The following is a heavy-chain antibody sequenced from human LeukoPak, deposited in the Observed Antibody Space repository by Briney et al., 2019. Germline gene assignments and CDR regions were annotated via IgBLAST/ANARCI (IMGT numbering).Heavy chain of an antibody. CDR3: ARLLGRDYGGTNWFDP. CDR1: GGSISSYY. Sequence: KSSETLSLTCTVSGGSISSYYWSWIRQPPGKGLEWIGYIYYSGSTNYNPPLKSRVTISVDTSKNQFSLKLSSVTAADTAVYYCARLLGRDYGGTNWFDPWGQGTLVTVSS. J-gene: IGHJ5*02. CDR2: IYYSGST. V-gene: IGHV4-59*08. D-gene: IGHD4-17*01.